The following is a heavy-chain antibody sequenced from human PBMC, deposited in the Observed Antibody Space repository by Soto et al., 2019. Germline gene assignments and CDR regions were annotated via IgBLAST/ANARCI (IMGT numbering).Heavy chain of an antibody. CDR1: GGSFSGYY. J-gene: IGHJ4*02. V-gene: IGHV4-34*01. Sequence: SETLSLTCAVYGGSFSGYYWSWIRQPPGTGLEWIGEINHSGSTNYNPSLKSRVTISVDTSKNQFSLKLSSVTAADTAVYYCARERGVLLWFGELPALDYWGQGTLVTVS. CDR3: ARERGVLLWFGELPALDY. CDR2: INHSGST. D-gene: IGHD3-10*01.